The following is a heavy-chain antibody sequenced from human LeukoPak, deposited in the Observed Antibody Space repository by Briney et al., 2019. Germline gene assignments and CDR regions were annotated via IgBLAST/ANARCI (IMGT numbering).Heavy chain of an antibody. D-gene: IGHD2-15*01. CDR1: GFTLSSYA. CDR2: SGSGGTT. Sequence: PGGSLRLSCAASGFTLSSYAMSWVRQAPGKGLEWVSGSGSGGTTYYADSVKGRFTISRDNSKNTLYLQMKSLRAEDTAVYYCAKTAPTSDIVVVVAANYYYMDVWGKGTTVTVSS. CDR3: AKTAPTSDIVVVVAANYYYMDV. V-gene: IGHV3-23*01. J-gene: IGHJ6*03.